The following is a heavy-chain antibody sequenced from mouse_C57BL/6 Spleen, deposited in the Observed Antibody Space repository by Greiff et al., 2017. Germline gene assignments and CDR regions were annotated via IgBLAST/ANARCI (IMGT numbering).Heavy chain of an antibody. Sequence: VQLQQSGAELARPGASVKLSCKASGYTFTSYGISWVKQRTGQGLEWIGEIYPRSGNTYYNEKFKGKDTLTADKSSSTAYMELRSLTSEDSAVYFCARRGNYGYFDVWGTGTTVTGSS. CDR1: GYTFTSYG. CDR2: IYPRSGNT. CDR3: ARRGNYGYFDV. V-gene: IGHV1-81*01. D-gene: IGHD2-1*01. J-gene: IGHJ1*03.